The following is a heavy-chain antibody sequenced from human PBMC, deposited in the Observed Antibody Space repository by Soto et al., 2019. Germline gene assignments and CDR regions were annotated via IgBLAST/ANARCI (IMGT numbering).Heavy chain of an antibody. CDR1: GYIFTRYG. CDR2: INAGTGQV. J-gene: IGHJ3*02. D-gene: IGHD4-17*01. CDR3: ARVMAVQAFDI. Sequence: SVKVSCKASGYIFTRYGIHWVLQAPGQGLEWVGWINAGTGQVKYSQKFQGRVSITRDTSASTAYMELSSLKSEDTAVYYCARVMAVQAFDIWGQGTKVTVSS. V-gene: IGHV1-3*01.